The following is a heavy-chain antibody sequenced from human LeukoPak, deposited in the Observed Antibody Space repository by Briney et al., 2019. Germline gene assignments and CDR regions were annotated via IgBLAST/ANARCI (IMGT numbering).Heavy chain of an antibody. J-gene: IGHJ4*02. CDR1: GGSISSSSYY. D-gene: IGHD3-10*01. CDR3: ARGGDYYGSGSSPTDY. V-gene: IGHV4-39*07. CDR2: IYYSGST. Sequence: SETLSLTCTVSGGSISSSSYYWGWIRQPPGKGLEWIGSIYYSGSTYYNPSLKSRVTISVDTSKNQFSLKLSSVTAADTAVYYCARGGDYYGSGSSPTDYWGQGTLVTVSS.